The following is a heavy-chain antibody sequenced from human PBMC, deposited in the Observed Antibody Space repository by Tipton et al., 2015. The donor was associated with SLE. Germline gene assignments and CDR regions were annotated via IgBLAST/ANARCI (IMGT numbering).Heavy chain of an antibody. J-gene: IGHJ3*02. CDR3: ASPSDYYDSSADATFDI. CDR2: ISSSGSTI. D-gene: IGHD3-22*01. CDR1: GFTFSDYY. Sequence: GSLRLSCAASGFTFSDYYMSWIRQAPGKGLEWVSYISSSGSTIYYADSVKGRFTISRDNAKNSLYLQMNSLRAEDTAVYCCASPSDYYDSSADATFDIWGQGTMVTVSS. V-gene: IGHV3-11*04.